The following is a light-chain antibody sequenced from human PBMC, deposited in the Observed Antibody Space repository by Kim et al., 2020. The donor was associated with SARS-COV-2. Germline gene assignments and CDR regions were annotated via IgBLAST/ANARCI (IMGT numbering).Light chain of an antibody. CDR3: QVWDSSSDPLVV. Sequence: PGKTAMITCGGNNIGSKSVHWYQQKPGQAPVLVVYDDSDRPSGIPERFSGSNSGNTATLTISRVEAGDEADYYCQVWDSSSDPLVVFGGGTQLTVL. CDR2: DDS. J-gene: IGLJ2*01. V-gene: IGLV3-21*03. CDR1: NIGSKS.